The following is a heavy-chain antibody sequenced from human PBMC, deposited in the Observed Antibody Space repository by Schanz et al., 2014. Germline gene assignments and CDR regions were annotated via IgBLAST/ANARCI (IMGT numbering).Heavy chain of an antibody. CDR1: GYTFTSYY. V-gene: IGHV1-46*03. J-gene: IGHJ4*02. CDR2: INPSSGTT. CDR3: ARGGFFDSTSFDS. Sequence: QGQLVQSGAEVKKPGASVKVSCKASGYTFTSYYMHWVRQAPGQGLEWMGIINPSSGTTRIAQNFQGRLTVTRDTSTSTVNMELSSLRSEDTAVYYCARGGFFDSTSFDSWGQGTLVTVSS. D-gene: IGHD2-2*01.